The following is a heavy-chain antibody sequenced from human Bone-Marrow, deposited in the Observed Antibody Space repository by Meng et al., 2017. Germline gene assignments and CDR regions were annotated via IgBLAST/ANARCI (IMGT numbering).Heavy chain of an antibody. CDR3: ARAIATRPDVFDY. J-gene: IGHJ4*02. V-gene: IGHV4-59*01. Sequence: QVQLPEAGPGMVKPSETLSLTCTGASGSINSYFWSWIRQPPGKGPEWIGYISYSGSTNYNPSLKSRVTISVDTSKNQFSLKLSSVTAADTAVYYCARAIATRPDVFDYWGQGTLVTVSS. D-gene: IGHD6-6*01. CDR2: ISYSGST. CDR1: SGSINSYF.